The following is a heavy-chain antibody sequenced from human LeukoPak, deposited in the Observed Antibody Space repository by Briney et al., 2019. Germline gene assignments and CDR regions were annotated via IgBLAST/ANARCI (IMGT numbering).Heavy chain of an antibody. CDR2: INPSGGST. V-gene: IGHV1-46*01. CDR1: GYTFTSYY. D-gene: IGHD2-2*01. CDR3: ARAYCSSTSCYVWYFDL. Sequence: SGGSLRLSCAASGYTFTSYYMHWVRQAPGQGLEWMGIINPSGGSTSYAQKFQGRVTMTRDTSTSTVYMELSSLRSEDTAVYYCARAYCSSTSCYVWYFDLWGRGTLVTVSS. J-gene: IGHJ2*01.